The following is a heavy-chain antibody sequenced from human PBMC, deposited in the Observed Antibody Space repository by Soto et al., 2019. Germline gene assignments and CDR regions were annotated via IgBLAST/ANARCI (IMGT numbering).Heavy chain of an antibody. Sequence: GSLRLSCAPSGFTFSSYAMTWVRQAPGKGLEWVSSISFSDGGTYYADSVKGRLTISRDNSKNTLFLQMNSLRVEDTGVYYCVKDDLVLVRRCFDLWGRGTLVTVSS. J-gene: IGHJ2*01. V-gene: IGHV3-23*01. CDR3: VKDDLVLVRRCFDL. D-gene: IGHD3-10*01. CDR1: GFTFSSYA. CDR2: ISFSDGGT.